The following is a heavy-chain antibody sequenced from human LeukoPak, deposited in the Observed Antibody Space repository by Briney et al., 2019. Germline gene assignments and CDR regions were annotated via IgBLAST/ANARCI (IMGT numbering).Heavy chain of an antibody. CDR1: ENSFTSYW. CDR2: IYPGDSNT. Sequence: GESLKISCKGSENSFTSYWIGWVRQMPGKGLEWMGIIYPGDSNTRYSPSFQDQVTISVDKFISTAYLQWSSLKASDTAMYYCANLIGGDFAFDVWGQGTMDTVSS. D-gene: IGHD2-21*02. V-gene: IGHV5-51*01. J-gene: IGHJ3*01. CDR3: ANLIGGDFAFDV.